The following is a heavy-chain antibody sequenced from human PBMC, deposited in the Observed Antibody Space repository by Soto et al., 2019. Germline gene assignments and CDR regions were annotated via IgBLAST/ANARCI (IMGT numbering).Heavy chain of an antibody. CDR1: GYTFTSYG. J-gene: IGHJ4*02. Sequence: ASVKVSCKASGYTFTSYGISWVRQAPGQGLEWMGWISAYNGNTNYAQKLQGRVTMTTDTSTSTAYMELRSLRSDDTAVYYCARDSQVSPQLTPDYWGQGTLVTVSS. CDR2: ISAYNGNT. V-gene: IGHV1-18*01. CDR3: ARDSQVSPQLTPDY.